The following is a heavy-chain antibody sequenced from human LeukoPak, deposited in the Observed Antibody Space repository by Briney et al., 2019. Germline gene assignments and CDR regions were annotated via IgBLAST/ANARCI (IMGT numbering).Heavy chain of an antibody. D-gene: IGHD4-17*01. CDR2: IRYDGSKK. J-gene: IGHJ4*02. CDR3: AKSYGDYLGYFDS. CDR1: GFTFRNYG. Sequence: GGSLRLSCAASGFTFRNYGMHWVRHAPGKGLEWVALIRYDGSKKDYSDSVKGRFTISRDKSKNTLFLQMNSLRAEDTAVYYCAKSYGDYLGYFDSWGQGTLVTVSS. V-gene: IGHV3-30*02.